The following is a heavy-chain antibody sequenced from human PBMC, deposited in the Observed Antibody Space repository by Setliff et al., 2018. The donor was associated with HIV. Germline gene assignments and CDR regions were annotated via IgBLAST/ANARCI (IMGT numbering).Heavy chain of an antibody. CDR1: GYTFTSYA. CDR3: ARPQHIYDDSSDDY. CDR2: INAGNGNT. Sequence: ASVKVSCKASGYTFTSYAMHWVRQAPGQRLEWMGWINAGNGNTKYSQKFQGRVTITRFTISRDDSKNTAYLQMSSLKTEDTAVYYCARPQHIYDDSSDDYWGQGTLVTVSS. V-gene: IGHV1-3*01. D-gene: IGHD3-22*01. J-gene: IGHJ4*02.